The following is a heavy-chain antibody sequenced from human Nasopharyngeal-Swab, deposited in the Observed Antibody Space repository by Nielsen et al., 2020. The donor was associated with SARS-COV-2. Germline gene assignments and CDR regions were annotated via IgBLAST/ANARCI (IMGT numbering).Heavy chain of an antibody. V-gene: IGHV4-31*02. Sequence: WIRQPPGKGLEWIGYIYYSGSTYYNPSLKSRVTISVDTSKNQFSLKLSPVTAADTAVYYCARDYYDSSGYPDRGYMDVWGKGTTVTVSS. CDR3: ARDYYDSSGYPDRGYMDV. D-gene: IGHD3-22*01. CDR2: IYYSGST. J-gene: IGHJ6*03.